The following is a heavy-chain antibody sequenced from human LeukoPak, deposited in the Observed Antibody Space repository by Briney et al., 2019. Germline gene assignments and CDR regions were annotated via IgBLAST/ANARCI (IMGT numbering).Heavy chain of an antibody. J-gene: IGHJ4*02. V-gene: IGHV4-59*01. D-gene: IGHD5-18*01. Sequence: SETLSLTCTVSGGPISSYYWSWIRQPPGKGLEWIGYIYYSGSTNYSPSLKSRVTISVDTSKNQFSLKLSSVTAADTAVYYCASVRGYSYYFDYWGQGTLVTVSS. CDR1: GGPISSYY. CDR2: IYYSGST. CDR3: ASVRGYSYYFDY.